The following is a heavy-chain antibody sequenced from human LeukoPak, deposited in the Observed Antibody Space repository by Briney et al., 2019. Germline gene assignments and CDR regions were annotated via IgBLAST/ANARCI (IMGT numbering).Heavy chain of an antibody. D-gene: IGHD2-2*01. J-gene: IGHJ6*04. CDR3: ATRDCSSTSCYRNYYYGMDV. CDR1: GYTLTELS. CDR2: FDPEDGET. V-gene: IGHV1-24*01. Sequence: ASVKVSCKVSGYTLTELSMHWVRQAPGKGLEWMGGFDPEDGETIYAQKLQGRVTMTEDTSTDTAYMELSSLRSEDTAVYYCATRDCSSTSCYRNYYYGMDVWGKGTTVTVSS.